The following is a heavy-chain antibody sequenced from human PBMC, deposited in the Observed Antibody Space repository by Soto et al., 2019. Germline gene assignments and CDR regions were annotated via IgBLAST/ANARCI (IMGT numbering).Heavy chain of an antibody. V-gene: IGHV3-72*01. D-gene: IGHD2-21*01. Sequence: EVQLVESGGDLVQPGGSLRLSCEASGFTLSDHYMDWVRQAPGKGLEWVGRSRDRANGYTTEYAASVKGRFTISRDDSKNSLYLQMNSLKTEDTAVYHCGRSRSASSHIAFDFWGQGTLLTVSS. CDR2: SRDRANGYTT. CDR3: GRSRSASSHIAFDF. CDR1: GFTLSDHY. J-gene: IGHJ4*02.